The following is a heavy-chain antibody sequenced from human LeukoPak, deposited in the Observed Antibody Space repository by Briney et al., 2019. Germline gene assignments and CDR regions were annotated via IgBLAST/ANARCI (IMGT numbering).Heavy chain of an antibody. V-gene: IGHV4-34*01. J-gene: IGHJ3*02. D-gene: IGHD6-13*01. Sequence: SETLSLTCAVYGGSFSGYYRSWIRQPPGKGLEWIGEINHSGSTNYNPSLKSRVTISVDTSKNQFSLKLSSVTAADTAVYYCARGLIAAAGIPLGVAFDIWGQGTMVTVSS. CDR3: ARGLIAAAGIPLGVAFDI. CDR2: INHSGST. CDR1: GGSFSGYY.